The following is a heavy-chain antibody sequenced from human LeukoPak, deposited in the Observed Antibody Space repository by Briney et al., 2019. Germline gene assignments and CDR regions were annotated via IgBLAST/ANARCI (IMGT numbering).Heavy chain of an antibody. CDR2: IYSGGST. CDR3: ARDYYDSSGYYWGAFDI. CDR1: GFTLSSNY. J-gene: IGHJ3*02. D-gene: IGHD3-22*01. Sequence: PGGSLRLSCAASGFTLSSNYMSWVRQAPGKGLEWVSVIYSGGSTYYTDSVKGRFTISRDNSKNTLYLQMNSLRAEDTAVYYCARDYYDSSGYYWGAFDIWGQGTMVTVSS. V-gene: IGHV3-53*01.